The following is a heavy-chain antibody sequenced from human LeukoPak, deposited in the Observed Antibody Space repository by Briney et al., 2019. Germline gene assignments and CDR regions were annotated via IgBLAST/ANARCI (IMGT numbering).Heavy chain of an antibody. CDR3: ASPVLKGYDNCGY. D-gene: IGHD1-20*01. CDR2: INPNSGGT. J-gene: IGHJ4*02. CDR1: GYTFTGYY. V-gene: IGHV1-2*06. Sequence: ASVKVSCEASGYTFTGYYMHWVRQAPGQGLEWMGRINPNSGGTNYAQKFQGRVTMTRDTSISTAYMELSRLRSDDTAVYYCASPVLKGYDNCGYWGQGTLVTVSS.